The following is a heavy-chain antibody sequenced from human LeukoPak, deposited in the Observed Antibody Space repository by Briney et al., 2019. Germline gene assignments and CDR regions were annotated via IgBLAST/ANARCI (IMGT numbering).Heavy chain of an antibody. CDR3: AKVPVVPAAPRVYYFDY. CDR2: ISGSGGST. D-gene: IGHD2-2*01. Sequence: GGSLRLSCAASGFTFSSYAMSWVRQAPGKGLEWVSAISGSGGSTYYADSVKGRFTISRDNSKNTLYLQMNSLRAEDTAVYYCAKVPVVPAAPRVYYFDYRGQGTLVTVSS. V-gene: IGHV3-23*01. J-gene: IGHJ4*02. CDR1: GFTFSSYA.